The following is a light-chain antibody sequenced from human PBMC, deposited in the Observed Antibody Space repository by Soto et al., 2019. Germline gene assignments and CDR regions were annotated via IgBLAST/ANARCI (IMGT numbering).Light chain of an antibody. Sequence: DIVMTQSPDSLAVSLGERATINCKSSQSVFYSSNNRNYLAWYQQKPGQPPKLLLYRASIRESGVPDRFSGSGSGADVTLTISSLQAEDVAVYYCQQYYGTPYTFGQGTKLEIK. CDR3: QQYYGTPYT. V-gene: IGKV4-1*01. CDR2: RAS. CDR1: QSVFYSSNNRNY. J-gene: IGKJ2*01.